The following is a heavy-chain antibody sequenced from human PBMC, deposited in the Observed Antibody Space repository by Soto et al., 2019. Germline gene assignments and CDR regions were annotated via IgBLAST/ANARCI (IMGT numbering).Heavy chain of an antibody. D-gene: IGHD4-17*01. J-gene: IGHJ5*02. CDR3: ARIDHGDYGDVRLYNWFDP. CDR2: ISGYNGNT. CDR1: GYTFTSYG. V-gene: IGHV1-18*04. Sequence: QVQLVQSGAEVKKPGASVKVSCKASGYTFTSYGISWVRQAPGQGLEGMGWISGYNGNTNYAQTLQGRVTMTTDTPTSTAYMQLRSLRSDDTDVYYCARIDHGDYGDVRLYNWFDPWGQGTQVTLSS.